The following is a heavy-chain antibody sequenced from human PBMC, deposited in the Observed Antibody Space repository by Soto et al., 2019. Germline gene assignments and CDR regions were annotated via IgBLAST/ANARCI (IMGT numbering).Heavy chain of an antibody. Sequence: QVQLVQSGAEVKKPGSSVKVSCKASGGTFSSYTISWVRQAPGQGLEWMGGIIPIFGTANYAQKFQGRVTITADKSTSTAYMELSSLRSEDSAVYYCAREGRDGYNYRYFDYWGQGTLVTVS. CDR1: GGTFSSYT. CDR3: AREGRDGYNYRYFDY. V-gene: IGHV1-69*06. J-gene: IGHJ4*02. CDR2: IIPIFGTA. D-gene: IGHD5-12*01.